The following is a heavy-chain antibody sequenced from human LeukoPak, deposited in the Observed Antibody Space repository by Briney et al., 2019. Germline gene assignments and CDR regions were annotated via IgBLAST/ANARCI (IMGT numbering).Heavy chain of an antibody. V-gene: IGHV3-30-3*01. CDR3: ARVLSLVRRYGMDV. CDR2: ISYDGNNK. D-gene: IGHD6-13*01. J-gene: IGHJ6*02. CDR1: GFTFSSYA. Sequence: GRSLRLSCAASGFTFSSYAMHWVRQAPGKGLEWVAVISYDGNNKYYADSVKGRFTISRDNSKNTLYLQMNSLRAEDTAVYYCARVLSLVRRYGMDVWGQGTTVAVSS.